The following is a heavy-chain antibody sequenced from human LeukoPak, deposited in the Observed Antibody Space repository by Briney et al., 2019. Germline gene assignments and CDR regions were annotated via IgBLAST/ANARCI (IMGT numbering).Heavy chain of an antibody. D-gene: IGHD1-26*01. V-gene: IGHV4-61*01. J-gene: IGHJ4*02. CDR2: IYYSGST. CDR1: GYSISSGYY. Sequence: PSETLSLTCAVSGYSISSGYYWGWIRQPPGKGLEWIGYIYYSGSTNYNPSLKSRVTISVDTSKNQFSLKLSSVTAADTAVYYCARLVGAPYYFDYWGQGTLVTVSS. CDR3: ARLVGAPYYFDY.